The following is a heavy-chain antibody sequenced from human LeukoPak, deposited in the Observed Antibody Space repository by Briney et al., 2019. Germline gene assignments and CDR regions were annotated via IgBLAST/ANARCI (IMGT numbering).Heavy chain of an antibody. CDR2: IYYSGST. Sequence: SETLSLTCTVSGGSVNSGSYYWSWIRQPPGKGLEWIGYIYYSGSTNYNPSLKNRVTISLDTSKNQFSLRLSSVTAADTAVYYCALWFCSRTSCYVDYWGQGTLVTVSS. CDR3: ALWFCSRTSCYVDY. D-gene: IGHD2-2*01. J-gene: IGHJ4*02. V-gene: IGHV4-61*01. CDR1: GGSVNSGSYY.